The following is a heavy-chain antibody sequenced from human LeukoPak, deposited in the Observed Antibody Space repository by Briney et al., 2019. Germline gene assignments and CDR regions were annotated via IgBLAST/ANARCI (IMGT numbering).Heavy chain of an antibody. CDR3: ALGEAAQPFDY. D-gene: IGHD2-15*01. CDR1: GFTFSSYT. J-gene: IGHJ4*02. CDR2: ISSSSTYI. Sequence: PGGSLRLSCAASGFTFSSYTMNWVRQAPGKGLEWVSSISSSSTYIYYADSVKGRFTSSRDNAKKSLYLQMNSLRAEDTAVYYCALGEAAQPFDYWGQGTLVTVSS. V-gene: IGHV3-21*01.